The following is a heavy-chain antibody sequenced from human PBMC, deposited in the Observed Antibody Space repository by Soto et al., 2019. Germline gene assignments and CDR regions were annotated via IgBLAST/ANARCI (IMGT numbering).Heavy chain of an antibody. CDR1: GFSFSGSN. J-gene: IGHJ6*02. CDR3: ARDQVETVMEGRLTAVSLLGYYGMDV. Sequence: PGGSLRLSCAASGFSFSGSNMHWVRQASGKGLEWIGRIKTKPNSYATEYAASVKGRFTISRDDAKNTAYLQMNSLKTEDTAVYYCARDQVETVMEGRLTAVSLLGYYGMDVWGQGTTVTVSS. D-gene: IGHD5-18*01. V-gene: IGHV3-73*01. CDR2: IKTKPNSYAT.